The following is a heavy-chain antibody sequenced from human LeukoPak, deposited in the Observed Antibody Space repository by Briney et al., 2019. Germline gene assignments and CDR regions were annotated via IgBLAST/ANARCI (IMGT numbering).Heavy chain of an antibody. Sequence: QPGGSLRLSCAASGFTVSSNYMSWVRQAPGKGLEWVSAISGSGGSTYYADSVKGRFTISRDNSKNTLYLQMNSLRAEDTAVYYCAKGVGYSSGWYYFDYWGQGTLVTVSS. J-gene: IGHJ4*02. D-gene: IGHD6-19*01. CDR1: GFTVSSNY. CDR3: AKGVGYSSGWYYFDY. V-gene: IGHV3-23*01. CDR2: ISGSGGST.